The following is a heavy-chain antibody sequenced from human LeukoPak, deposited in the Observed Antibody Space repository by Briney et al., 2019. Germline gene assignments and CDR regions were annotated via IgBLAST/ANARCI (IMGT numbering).Heavy chain of an antibody. V-gene: IGHV4-59*01. Sequence: SETLSLTCAVYGGSFSGYYWSWIRQPPGKGLEWIGYIYYSGSTNYSPPLKSRVTISVDTSKNQFSLKLSSVTAADTAVYYCARGWFDPWGQGTLVTVSS. CDR2: IYYSGST. J-gene: IGHJ5*02. CDR3: ARGWFDP. CDR1: GGSFSGYY.